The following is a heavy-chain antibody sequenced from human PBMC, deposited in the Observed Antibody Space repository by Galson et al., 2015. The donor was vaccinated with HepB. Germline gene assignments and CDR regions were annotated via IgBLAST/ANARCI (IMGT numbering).Heavy chain of an antibody. CDR3: AKSTFLLDRFYYFDY. D-gene: IGHD2-2*02. J-gene: IGHJ4*02. Sequence: SLRLSCAASGFTFSSYAMSWVRQAPGKGLEWVSVISGSGGSTYYADSVKGRFTISRDNSKNTLYLQMNSLRVEDTAVFSCAKSTFLLDRFYYFDYWGQGTLVTVSS. V-gene: IGHV3-23*01. CDR2: ISGSGGST. CDR1: GFTFSSYA.